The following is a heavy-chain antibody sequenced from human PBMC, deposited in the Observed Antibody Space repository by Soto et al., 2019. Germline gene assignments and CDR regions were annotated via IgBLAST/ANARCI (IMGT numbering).Heavy chain of an antibody. CDR2: IYYSGST. J-gene: IGHJ4*02. Sequence: SETLSLTCAVSGYSISSGYYWGWIRQPPGKGLEWIGSIYYSGSTYYNPSLKSRVTISVDKSKNQFSLKLSSVTAADTAVYYCATRGGGYDNGGWSFDYWGQGTLVTVSS. D-gene: IGHD5-12*01. V-gene: IGHV4-38-2*01. CDR3: ATRGGGYDNGGWSFDY. CDR1: GYSISSGYY.